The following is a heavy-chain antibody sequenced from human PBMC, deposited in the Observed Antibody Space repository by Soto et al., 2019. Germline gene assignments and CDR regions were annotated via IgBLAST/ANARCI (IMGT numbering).Heavy chain of an antibody. CDR2: MYYSGSP. J-gene: IGHJ6*02. CDR3: ARVRRYYYYAMDV. Sequence: QVQLQESGPGLVKPSQTLSLTCTVSGGSISSSDYYWSWIRQPPGKGLEWIGYMYYSGSPYSNPSLKSLVTISVDTSNNQFSLKLTSVTAADTAVYYCARVRRYYYYAMDVWGQVTTVTVSS. CDR1: GGSISSSDYY. V-gene: IGHV4-30-4*01.